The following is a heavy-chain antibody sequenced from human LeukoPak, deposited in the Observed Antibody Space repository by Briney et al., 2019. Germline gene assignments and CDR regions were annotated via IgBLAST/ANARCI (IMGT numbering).Heavy chain of an antibody. CDR2: INPNSGGT. D-gene: IGHD1-26*01. J-gene: IGHJ4*02. CDR1: GYTFTGYY. Sequence: GASVKVSCKASGYTFTGYYMHWVRQAPGQGLEWMGWINPNSGGTNYAQKFQGRVTMTRDTSISTAYMELSRLTSDDTAVYYCARLSGNYYAGLDCWGRGTLVTVSS. V-gene: IGHV1-2*02. CDR3: ARLSGNYYAGLDC.